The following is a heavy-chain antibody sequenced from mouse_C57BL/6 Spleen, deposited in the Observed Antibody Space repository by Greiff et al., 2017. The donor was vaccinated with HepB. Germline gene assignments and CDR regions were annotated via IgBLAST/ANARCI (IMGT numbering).Heavy chain of an antibody. V-gene: IGHV7-1*01. CDR2: SRNKANDYTT. D-gene: IGHD2-5*01. CDR3: ARDADSNHWYFDV. J-gene: IGHJ1*03. Sequence: DVMLVESGGGLVQSGRSLRLSCATSGFTFSDFYMEWVRQAPGKGLEWIAASRNKANDYTTEYSASVKGRFIVSRDTSQSILYLQMNALRAEDTAIYYCARDADSNHWYFDVWGTGTTVTVSS. CDR1: GFTFSDFY.